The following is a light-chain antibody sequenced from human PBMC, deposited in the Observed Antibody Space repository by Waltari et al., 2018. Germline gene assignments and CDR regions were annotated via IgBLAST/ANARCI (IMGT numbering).Light chain of an antibody. CDR3: YSTDSTGNHVV. J-gene: IGLJ2*01. Sequence: SYELTQPPSVSVSPGQTARITCSGDALPKKYAFWYQQKSGQAPVLIIYDDNKRPSGIPERFSGSSSVTMATLTISGAQVEDEADYYCYSTDSTGNHVVFGGGTKLTVL. CDR1: ALPKKY. CDR2: DDN. V-gene: IGLV3-10*01.